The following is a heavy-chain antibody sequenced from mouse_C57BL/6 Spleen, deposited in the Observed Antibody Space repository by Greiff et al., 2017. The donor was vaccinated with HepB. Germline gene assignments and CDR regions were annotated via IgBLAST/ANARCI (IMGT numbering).Heavy chain of an antibody. CDR3: ARRVGRRYFDV. CDR2: IYPGDGDT. Sequence: QVQLQQSGPELVKPGASVKISCKASGYAFSSSWMNWVKQRPGKGLEWIGRIYPGDGDTNYNGKFKGKATLTADKSSSTAYMQLSSLTSEDSAVYFCARRVGRRYFDVWGTGTTVTVSS. J-gene: IGHJ1*03. CDR1: GYAFSSSW. D-gene: IGHD4-1*01. V-gene: IGHV1-82*01.